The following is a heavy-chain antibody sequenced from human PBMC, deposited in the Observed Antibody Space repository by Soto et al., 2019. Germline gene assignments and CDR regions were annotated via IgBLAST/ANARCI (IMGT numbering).Heavy chain of an antibody. Sequence: QVQLVESGGGLVKPGGSLRLSCAASGFTFSDYYMSWIRQAPGEGLEWVSYISSSSSYTNYADSVKGRRTISRDNAKNSLYLQRNSMRAEDTAVYYCARDQAGDILTGYLFDYWGQGTLVTVSS. D-gene: IGHD3-9*01. CDR3: ARDQAGDILTGYLFDY. J-gene: IGHJ4*02. CDR2: ISSSSSYT. V-gene: IGHV3-11*05. CDR1: GFTFSDYY.